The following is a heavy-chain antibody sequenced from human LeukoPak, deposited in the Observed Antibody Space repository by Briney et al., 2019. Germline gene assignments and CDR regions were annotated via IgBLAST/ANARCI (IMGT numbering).Heavy chain of an antibody. Sequence: GGSLRLSCAASGFDVSSKFMTWVRQAPGKGLEWVSVIYSGGLTFYADSVQGRLTISRDNSKNTVYLHMNDLKADDTAVYYCAKDEAAAGGGLDHWGQGTLVIVSS. CDR1: GFDVSSKF. CDR2: IYSGGLT. J-gene: IGHJ4*02. CDR3: AKDEAAAGGGLDH. V-gene: IGHV3-53*01. D-gene: IGHD6-13*01.